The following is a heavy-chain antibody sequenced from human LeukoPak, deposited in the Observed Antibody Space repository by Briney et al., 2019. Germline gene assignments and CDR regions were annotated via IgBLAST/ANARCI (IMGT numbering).Heavy chain of an antibody. V-gene: IGHV4-34*01. CDR1: GGSFSGYY. CDR2: INHSGST. J-gene: IGHJ4*02. D-gene: IGHD3-16*01. Sequence: SETLSLTCAVYGGSFSGYYWSWIRQPPGKGLEWIGEINHSGSTNYNPSLKSRVTISVDTSKNQFSLKLSSVTAADTAVYYCARRRIYDYVWGSYEWGQGTLVTVSS. CDR3: ARRRIYDYVWGSYE.